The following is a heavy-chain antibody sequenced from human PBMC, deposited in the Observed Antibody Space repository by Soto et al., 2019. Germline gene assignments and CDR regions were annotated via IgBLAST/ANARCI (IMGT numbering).Heavy chain of an antibody. V-gene: IGHV3-15*01. Sequence: PGGSLRLSCAASGFTFSNAWMSWVRQAPGKGQEWVGRIKSKTDGGTTDYAAPVKGRFTISRDDSKNTLYLQMNSLKTEDTALYYCTTYSYFTLKLVRFDYWCLGTLVTVSS. CDR3: TTYSYFTLKLVRFDY. CDR1: GFTFSNAW. CDR2: IKSKTDGGTT. J-gene: IGHJ4*01. D-gene: IGHD3-22*01.